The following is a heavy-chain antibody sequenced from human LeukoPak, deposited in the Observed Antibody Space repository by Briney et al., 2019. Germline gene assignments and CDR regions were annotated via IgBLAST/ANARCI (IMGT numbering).Heavy chain of an antibody. CDR2: IYSGGST. CDR3: ARENALHCSGGSCYLIGYYGMDV. Sequence: GGSLRLSCAASGFTVSSNYMSWVRQAPGKGLEWVSVIYSGGSTYYADSVKGRFTISRDNSKNTLYLQMNSLRAEHTAVHYCARENALHCSGGSCYLIGYYGMDVWGQGTTVTVSS. V-gene: IGHV3-53*01. J-gene: IGHJ6*02. CDR1: GFTVSSNY. D-gene: IGHD2-15*01.